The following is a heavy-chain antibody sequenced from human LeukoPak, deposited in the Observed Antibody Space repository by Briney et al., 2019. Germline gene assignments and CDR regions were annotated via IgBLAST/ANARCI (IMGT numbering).Heavy chain of an antibody. CDR1: GGTFSSYA. V-gene: IGHV1-69*05. D-gene: IGHD3-22*01. CDR3: AREDNPTYYYDSSGYSDAFDI. J-gene: IGHJ3*02. CDR2: IIPIFGTA. Sequence: ASVKVSCKASGGTFSSYAISWVRQAPGQGLEWMGGIIPIFGTANYAQKFQGRVTITTDESTSTAYMELSSLRSEDTAVYYCAREDNPTYYYDSSGYSDAFDIWGQGTMVTVSS.